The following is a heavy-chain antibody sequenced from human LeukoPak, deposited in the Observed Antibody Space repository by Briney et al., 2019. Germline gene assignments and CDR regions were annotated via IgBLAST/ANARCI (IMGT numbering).Heavy chain of an antibody. J-gene: IGHJ4*02. CDR3: ARAGYNWEHDY. CDR1: GFTFSGYW. V-gene: IGHV3-74*01. CDR2: IDSDGSDT. Sequence: GGSLRLSCAASGFTFSGYWMYWVRQAPGKGLVWVSRIDSDGSDTTYADSVKGRFTISRDNAKNTLYLQMNSLRVEDTAVYYCARAGYNWEHDYWGQGTPVTVSS. D-gene: IGHD5-24*01.